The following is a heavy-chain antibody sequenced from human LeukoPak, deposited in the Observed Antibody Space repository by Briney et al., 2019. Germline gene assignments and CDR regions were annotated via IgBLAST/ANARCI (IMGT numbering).Heavy chain of an antibody. CDR2: INHSGST. V-gene: IGHV4-34*01. D-gene: IGHD3-22*01. CDR1: GGSFSGYY. Sequence: SETLSLTCAVYGGSFSGYYWSWIRQPPGKGLEWIGEINHSGSTNYNPSLKGRFTISVDTSTNQFSLKMRSVTAADTAVYYCARDSSGYYYGYWGQGTLVTVSS. CDR3: ARDSSGYYYGY. J-gene: IGHJ4*02.